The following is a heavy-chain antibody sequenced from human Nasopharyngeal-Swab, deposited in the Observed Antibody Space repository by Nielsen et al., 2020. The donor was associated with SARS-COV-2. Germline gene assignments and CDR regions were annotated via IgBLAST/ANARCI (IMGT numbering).Heavy chain of an antibody. J-gene: IGHJ3*02. D-gene: IGHD6-13*01. CDR3: ARDPAGYSSSWYDAFDI. CDR2: ISYDGSNK. CDR1: GFTFSSYG. V-gene: IGHV3-30*03. Sequence: GGSLRLSCAASGFTFSSYGMHWVRQAPGKGLEWVAVISYDGSNKYYADSVKGRFTISRDNSKNTLYLQMNSLRAEDTAVYYCARDPAGYSSSWYDAFDIWGQGTMVTVSS.